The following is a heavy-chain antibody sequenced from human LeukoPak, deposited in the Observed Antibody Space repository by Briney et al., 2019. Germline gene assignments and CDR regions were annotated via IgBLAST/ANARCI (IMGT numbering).Heavy chain of an antibody. CDR3: ARCRTDYSSSSHFDY. J-gene: IGHJ4*02. CDR1: GGSISSYY. D-gene: IGHD6-6*01. Sequence: SETLSLPCTVSGGSISSYYWRWIRQPPGKGLEWIGYIYYSGSTNYNTSLKSRVTISVDTSKNQFSLKLSSVTAADTAVYYCARCRTDYSSSSHFDYWGQGTLVTVSS. V-gene: IGHV4-59*01. CDR2: IYYSGST.